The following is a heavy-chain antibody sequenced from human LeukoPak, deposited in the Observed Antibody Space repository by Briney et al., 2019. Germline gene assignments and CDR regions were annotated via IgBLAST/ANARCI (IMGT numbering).Heavy chain of an antibody. CDR1: GFTFSSYW. J-gene: IGHJ4*02. CDR2: IKSKTDGGTT. CDR3: TTESWFGELSGYYFDY. Sequence: GGSLRLSCAASGFTFSSYWMSWVRQAPGKGLEWVGRIKSKTDGGTTDYAAPVKGRFTISRDDSKNTLYLQMNSLKTEDTAVYYCTTESWFGELSGYYFDYWGQGTLVTVSS. D-gene: IGHD3-10*01. V-gene: IGHV3-15*01.